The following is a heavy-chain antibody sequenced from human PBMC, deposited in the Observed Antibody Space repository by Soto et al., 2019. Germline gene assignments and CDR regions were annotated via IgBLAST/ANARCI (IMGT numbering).Heavy chain of an antibody. J-gene: IGHJ6*02. CDR1: GFTFGGSD. V-gene: IGHV3-73*01. Sequence: LRLSCAASGFTFGGSDIHWVRQASGKGLEWVGRIRTKSNSYATVYVASVKGRFTISRDDSKNTAYPRMNSLKTEDTAVYYCARHVFLNYFDSSGLMDVWGQGTTVTVSS. CDR2: IRTKSNSYAT. CDR3: ARHVFLNYFDSSGLMDV. D-gene: IGHD3-22*01.